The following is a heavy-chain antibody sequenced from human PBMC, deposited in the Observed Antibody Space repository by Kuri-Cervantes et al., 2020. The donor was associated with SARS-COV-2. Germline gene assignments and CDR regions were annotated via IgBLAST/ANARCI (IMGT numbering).Heavy chain of an antibody. V-gene: IGHV2-5*02. Sequence: SGPTLVKPTQTPTLTCTFSGFSLSTSGVGVGWIRQPPGKALEWLAIIYWDDDKRYSPSLKSRLTITKDTSKSQVVLTTTNMDPVDTATYYCARITEYSSSSSGALPAFDIWGQGTMVTVSS. CDR2: IYWDDDK. CDR3: ARITEYSSSSSGALPAFDI. CDR1: GFSLSTSGVG. D-gene: IGHD6-6*01. J-gene: IGHJ3*02.